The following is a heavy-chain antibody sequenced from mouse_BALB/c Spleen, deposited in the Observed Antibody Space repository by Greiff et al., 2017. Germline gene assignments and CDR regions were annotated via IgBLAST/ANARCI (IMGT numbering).Heavy chain of an antibody. J-gene: IGHJ4*01. D-gene: IGHD2-4*01. CDR2: ISYDGSN. CDR3: ARAPYDYGSMDY. Sequence: EVKLMESGPGLVKPSQSLSLTCSVTGYSITSGYYWNWIRQFPGNKLEWMGYISYDGSNNYNPSLKNRISITRDTSKNQFFLKLNSVTTEDTATYYCARAPYDYGSMDYWGQGTSVTVSS. V-gene: IGHV3-6*02. CDR1: GYSITSGYY.